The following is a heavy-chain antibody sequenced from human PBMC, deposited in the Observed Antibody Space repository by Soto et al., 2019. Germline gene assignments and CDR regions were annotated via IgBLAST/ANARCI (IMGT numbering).Heavy chain of an antibody. Sequence: QITLKESGPPLVKPTQTLTLTCTVSGSSLSTSGVGVGWIRQPPGKALEWLALIYWDDDKRFRPSLKNRLTITKDTSKTQVVLTMTNMDPVDTATYYCAHNTNYDSGSPVRFNYWGQGILVTVSS. D-gene: IGHD3-10*01. CDR2: IYWDDDK. CDR3: AHNTNYDSGSPVRFNY. CDR1: GSSLSTSGVG. V-gene: IGHV2-5*02. J-gene: IGHJ4*02.